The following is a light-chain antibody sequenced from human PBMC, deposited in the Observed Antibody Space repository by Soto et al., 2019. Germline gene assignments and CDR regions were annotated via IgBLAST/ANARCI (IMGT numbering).Light chain of an antibody. Sequence: QSALTQPRSVSGSPGQSVTISCTGTSSDFGVFNYVSWYQQHPAKAPKLLISDVSQRPSGVPDRFSGSKSGNTASLTISGLQAEDEADYYCCSYAGTYTLVFGGGTKVTVL. CDR3: CSYAGTYTLV. V-gene: IGLV2-11*01. J-gene: IGLJ3*02. CDR1: SSDFGVFNY. CDR2: DVS.